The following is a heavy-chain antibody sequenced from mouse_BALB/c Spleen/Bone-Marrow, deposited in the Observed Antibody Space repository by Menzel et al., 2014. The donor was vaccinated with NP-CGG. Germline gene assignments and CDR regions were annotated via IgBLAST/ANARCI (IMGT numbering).Heavy chain of an antibody. CDR2: IWSGGST. CDR3: ARNWDY. CDR1: GFSLTSYG. V-gene: IGHV2-2*02. J-gene: IGHJ2*01. Sequence: VQLQESGPGLVQPSQSLSITCTVSGFSLTSYGVHWVRPSPGKGLEWLGVIWSGGSTDYNAAFISRLSISKDNSKSQVFFKMNSLQANDTAIYYCARNWDYWGQGTTLTVSS.